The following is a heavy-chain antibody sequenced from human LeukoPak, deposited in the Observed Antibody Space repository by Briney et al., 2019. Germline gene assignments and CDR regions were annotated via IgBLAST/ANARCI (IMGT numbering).Heavy chain of an antibody. CDR2: ISGSGGST. CDR1: GFTFSSYA. D-gene: IGHD5-18*01. CDR3: AREVDTVMDWANDAFDI. Sequence: GGSLRLSCAASGFTFSSYAMSWARQAPGKGLEWVSAISGSGGSTYYADSVEGRFAISRDNSENTLFLQMQSLRAEDTAVYYCAREVDTVMDWANDAFDIWGQGTMVTVSS. V-gene: IGHV3-23*01. J-gene: IGHJ3*02.